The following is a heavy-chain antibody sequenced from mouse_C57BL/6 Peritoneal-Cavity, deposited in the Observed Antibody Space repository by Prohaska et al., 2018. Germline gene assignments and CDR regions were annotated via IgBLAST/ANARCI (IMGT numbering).Heavy chain of an antibody. CDR1: GFSLSTFGIG. Sequence: QVTLKESGPGILHPSQTLSLTCSFSGFSLSTFGIGVGWIRHPSAKDLECLAHIWWDDDKYYNPALKSRLTISKDTSKNQVCLKFANVDTEDTVTYYCARMFYGYNYFVYWDQGTTLPVSS. V-gene: IGHV8-8*01. J-gene: IGHJ2*01. D-gene: IGHD2-2*01. CDR3: ARMFYGYNYFVY. CDR2: IWWDDDK.